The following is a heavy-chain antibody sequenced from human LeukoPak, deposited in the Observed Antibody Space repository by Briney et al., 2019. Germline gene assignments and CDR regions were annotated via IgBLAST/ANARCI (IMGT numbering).Heavy chain of an antibody. Sequence: GGSLRLSCAASGFTFSSYAMSWVRQAPGKGLEWVSAISGSGGSTYYADSVKGRFTISRDNSKNTLYLQMNSLRAEDTAVYYCATPANIVVVTAILYYYHGMDVWGQGTTVTVSS. J-gene: IGHJ6*02. V-gene: IGHV3-23*01. CDR2: ISGSGGST. CDR1: GFTFSSYA. D-gene: IGHD2-21*02. CDR3: ATPANIVVVTAILYYYHGMDV.